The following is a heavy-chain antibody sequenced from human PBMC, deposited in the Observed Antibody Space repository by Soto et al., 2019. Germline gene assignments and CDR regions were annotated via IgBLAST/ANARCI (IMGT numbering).Heavy chain of an antibody. CDR2: IIPILGIA. CDR3: ARAGGCSGGSCYGRDS. Sequence: SVKVSCKASGGTFSSYTISWVRQAPGQGLEWMGRIIPILGIANYAQKFQGRVTITADKSTSTAYMELSSLRSEDTAVYYCARAGGCSGGSCYGRDSWGQGTMVTVSS. V-gene: IGHV1-69*02. D-gene: IGHD2-15*01. CDR1: GGTFSSYT. J-gene: IGHJ3*02.